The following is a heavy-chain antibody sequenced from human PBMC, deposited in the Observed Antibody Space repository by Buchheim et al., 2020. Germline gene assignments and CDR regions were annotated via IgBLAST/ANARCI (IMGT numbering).Heavy chain of an antibody. CDR1: GDTFSSSG. CDR3: ASGTYTNYYDSSGYLGY. CDR2: IIPILDLA. D-gene: IGHD3-22*01. J-gene: IGHJ4*02. Sequence: VKKPGSSVKVSCKASGDTFSSSGIIWVRQAPGQGLEWMGRIIPILDLAHYAHNFRDRVTITADKSTNTAYMELSSLRSEDTAVYFCASGTYTNYYDSSGYLGYWGQGT. V-gene: IGHV1-69*04.